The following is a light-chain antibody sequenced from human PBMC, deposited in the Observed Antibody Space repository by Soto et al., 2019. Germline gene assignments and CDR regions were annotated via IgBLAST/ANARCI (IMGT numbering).Light chain of an antibody. CDR3: SSYTTSNTRQIV. CDR2: DVS. J-gene: IGLJ1*01. Sequence: QSLLTQPSSVSGSPGESINISCPGTSSDVGGYNYVSWYQHHPGKAPKLIIYDVSNRPSGVSNPFSGSKSGNTASLTISGLQPEDEADYYCSSYTTSNTRQIVFGTGTRSPS. CDR1: SSDVGGYNY. V-gene: IGLV2-14*03.